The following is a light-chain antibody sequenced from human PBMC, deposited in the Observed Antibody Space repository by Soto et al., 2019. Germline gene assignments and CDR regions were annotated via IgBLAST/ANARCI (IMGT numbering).Light chain of an antibody. CDR2: GAS. CDR3: QQYNNWPPT. CDR1: QSVSSN. V-gene: IGKV3-15*01. Sequence: EIVMTQSPATLSVSPGERATLSCRASQSVSSNLAWYQQKPGQAPRLLIYGASTRATGISARFSDSRSGTEFTLTISSLQSEDFVVYYCQQYNNWPPTFGQGTRLEIK. J-gene: IGKJ5*01.